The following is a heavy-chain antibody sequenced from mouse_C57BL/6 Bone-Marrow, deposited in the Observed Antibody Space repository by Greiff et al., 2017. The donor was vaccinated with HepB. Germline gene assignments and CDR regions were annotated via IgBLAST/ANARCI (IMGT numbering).Heavy chain of an antibody. D-gene: IGHD2-1*01. V-gene: IGHV14-4*01. CDR2: IDPENGDT. J-gene: IGHJ3*01. CDR1: GFNIKDDY. CDR3: TGYLLFAY. Sequence: EVQLVESGAELVRPGASVKLSCTASGFNIKDDYMHWVKQRPEQGLEWIGWIDPENGDTEYASKFQGKATITADTSSNTAYLQLSSLTSEDTAVYCCTGYLLFAYWGQGTLVTVSA.